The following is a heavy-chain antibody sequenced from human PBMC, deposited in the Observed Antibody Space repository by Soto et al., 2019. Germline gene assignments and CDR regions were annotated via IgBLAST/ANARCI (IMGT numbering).Heavy chain of an antibody. CDR2: IYYTGTT. CDR1: GGSISSYY. D-gene: IGHD6-19*01. V-gene: IGHV4-59*01. J-gene: IGHJ4*02. Sequence: PSETLSLTCTVSGGSISSYYWSWIRQPPGKALEWIGYIYYTGTTNYNPSLKSRVTISVDTSKNQFSLKLSSVTAADTAVYYCARVGSGWYRNFHYWGQGTLVTVSS. CDR3: ARVGSGWYRNFHY.